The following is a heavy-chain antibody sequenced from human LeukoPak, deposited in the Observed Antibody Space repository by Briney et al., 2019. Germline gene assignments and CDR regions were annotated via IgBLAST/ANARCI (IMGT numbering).Heavy chain of an antibody. D-gene: IGHD2-15*01. J-gene: IGHJ4*02. V-gene: IGHV5-10-1*01. CDR1: GYSFTSYW. Sequence: GESLKISCKGSGYSFTSYWITWVRQMPGKGLEWMGRIDPSDSYTNYNPSFQGHVTISADKSISTGYLQWSSLKASDTAMYYCARQPRYCSGGSCSLFDYFDYWGQRTLVTVSS. CDR2: IDPSDSYT. CDR3: ARQPRYCSGGSCSLFDYFDY.